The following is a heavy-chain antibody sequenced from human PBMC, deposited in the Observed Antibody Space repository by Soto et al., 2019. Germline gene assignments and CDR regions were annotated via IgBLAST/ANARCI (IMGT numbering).Heavy chain of an antibody. V-gene: IGHV3-23*01. CDR2: ISVSVGST. D-gene: IGHD6-19*01. CDR1: GLTFSSYA. Sequence: EVQLLESGGGLVQPGRSLRLSCAASGLTFSSYAMRWVRQAPGKGLDWVSAISVSVGSTYYADSVKGRFTISRDNSKNTLYLQMNSLRAEDTAVYYCAKVERAVAGIIDWGQGTLVTVSS. CDR3: AKVERAVAGIID. J-gene: IGHJ4*02.